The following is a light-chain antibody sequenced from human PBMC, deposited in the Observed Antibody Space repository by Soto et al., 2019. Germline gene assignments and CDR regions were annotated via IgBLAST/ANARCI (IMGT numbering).Light chain of an antibody. Sequence: QSALTQPASVSGSPGQSITISCTGTSSDGGGYNYVSWYQQHPGKAPKLMIYGVSNRPSGVSNRFSGSKSGNTASLTISGLQAEDEGDYYCSSYASSSSLRVFGGGTKLTVL. CDR1: SSDGGGYNY. CDR2: GVS. V-gene: IGLV2-14*01. J-gene: IGLJ3*02. CDR3: SSYASSSSLRV.